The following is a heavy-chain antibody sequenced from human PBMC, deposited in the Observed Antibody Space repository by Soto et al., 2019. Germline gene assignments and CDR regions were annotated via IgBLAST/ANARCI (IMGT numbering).Heavy chain of an antibody. V-gene: IGHV3-66*01. CDR3: ARASRGFDY. Sequence: EVQLVESGGGLVQPGGSLRLSCAASGFTVSSNYMSWVRQAPGKGLEWVSVIYSGGRTYYADSVKGRFTISRDNSKNTLYLQMNSVRAEDTAVDYCARASRGFDYWGRGTLVTVSS. CDR2: IYSGGRT. J-gene: IGHJ4*02. CDR1: GFTVSSNY. D-gene: IGHD2-2*01.